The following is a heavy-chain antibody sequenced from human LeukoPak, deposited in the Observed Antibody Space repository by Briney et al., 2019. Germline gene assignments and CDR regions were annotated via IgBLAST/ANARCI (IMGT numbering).Heavy chain of an antibody. V-gene: IGHV3-30*18. CDR1: GFTFSSYG. D-gene: IGHD3-10*01. CDR3: ANGYYYGSGSYYKEAFDI. Sequence: GRSLRLSCAASGFTFSSYGIHWVRQAPGKGLEWVAVISYDGSTIYYADSVKGRFTISRDNSKDTLYLQMNSLRADDTAVYYCANGYYYGSGSYYKEAFDIWGQGTMVTVSS. J-gene: IGHJ3*02. CDR2: ISYDGSTI.